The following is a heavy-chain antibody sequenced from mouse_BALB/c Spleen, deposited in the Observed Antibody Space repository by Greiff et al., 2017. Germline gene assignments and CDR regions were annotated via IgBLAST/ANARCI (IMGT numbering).Heavy chain of an antibody. J-gene: IGHJ4*01. CDR3: ARDGYSPFTDAMDY. Sequence: QVQLKESGPGLVAPSQSLSITCTVSGFSLTGYGVNWVRQPPGKGLEWLGMIWGDGSTDYNSALKSRLSISKDNSKSQVFLKMNSLQTDDTARYYCARDGYSPFTDAMDYWGQGTSVTVSS. CDR1: GFSLTGYG. D-gene: IGHD2-3*01. CDR2: IWGDGST. V-gene: IGHV2-6-7*01.